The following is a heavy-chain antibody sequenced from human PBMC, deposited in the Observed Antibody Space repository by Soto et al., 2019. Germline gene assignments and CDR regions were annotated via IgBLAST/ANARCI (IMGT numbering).Heavy chain of an antibody. V-gene: IGHV4-59*01. J-gene: IGHJ4*02. CDR3: ARSYCGGDCYPYFDY. CDR2: IYYSGST. Sequence: SETLSLTCTVSGGSISSYYWSWIRQPPGKGLEWIGYIYYSGSTNYNPSLKSRVTISVDTSKNQFSLKLSSVTAADTAVYYCARSYCGGDCYPYFDYWGQGTLVTVS. D-gene: IGHD2-21*02. CDR1: GGSISSYY.